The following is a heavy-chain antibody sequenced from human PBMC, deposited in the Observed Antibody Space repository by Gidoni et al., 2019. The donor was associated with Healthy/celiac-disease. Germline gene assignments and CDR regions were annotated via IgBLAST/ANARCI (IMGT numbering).Heavy chain of an antibody. J-gene: IGHJ4*02. Sequence: QVQLQQWGAGLLKPSETLSLTCAVYGGSFSGYYWSWIRQPPGKGLEWIGEINHSGSTNYKPSLKSRVTISVDTSKNQFSLKLSSVTAADTAVYYCARAKQWLVFQLYYFDYWGQGTLVTVSS. CDR1: GGSFSGYY. CDR3: ARAKQWLVFQLYYFDY. CDR2: INHSGST. D-gene: IGHD6-19*01. V-gene: IGHV4-34*01.